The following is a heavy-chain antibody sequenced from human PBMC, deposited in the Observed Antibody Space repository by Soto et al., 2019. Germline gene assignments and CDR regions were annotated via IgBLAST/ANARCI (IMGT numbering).Heavy chain of an antibody. CDR3: TTSLSYYGSGSLDY. CDR1: GFTFSNAW. Sequence: GGSLRLSCAASGFTFSNAWMNWVRQAPGKGLEWVGRIKSKTDGGTTDYAAPVKGRFTISRDDSKNTLYLQMNSLKTEDTAVYYCTTSLSYYGSGSLDYWGQGTLVTVSS. J-gene: IGHJ4*02. V-gene: IGHV3-15*07. D-gene: IGHD3-10*01. CDR2: IKSKTDGGTT.